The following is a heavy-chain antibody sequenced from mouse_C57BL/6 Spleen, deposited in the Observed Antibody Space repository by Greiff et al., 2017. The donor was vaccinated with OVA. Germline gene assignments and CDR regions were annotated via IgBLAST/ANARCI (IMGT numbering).Heavy chain of an antibody. V-gene: IGHV2-6-1*01. D-gene: IGHD1-1*01. CDR1: GFSLTSYG. CDR3: ARQPYYYGSSYDYAMDY. J-gene: IGHJ4*01. Sequence: VKLMESGPGLVAPSQSLSITCTVSGFSLTSYGVHWVRQPPGKGLEWLVVIWSDGSTTYNSALKSRLSISKDNSKSQVFLKMNSLQTDDTAMYYCARQPYYYGSSYDYAMDYWGQGTSVTVSS. CDR2: IWSDGST.